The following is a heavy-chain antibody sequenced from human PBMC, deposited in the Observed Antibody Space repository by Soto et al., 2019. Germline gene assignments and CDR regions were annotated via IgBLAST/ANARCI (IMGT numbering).Heavy chain of an antibody. J-gene: IGHJ5*02. V-gene: IGHV1-69*02. CDR2: IIPILGMA. CDR1: GGTSSRDI. D-gene: IGHD4-4*01. CDR3: AIPHDYRGFDP. Sequence: QVQLVQSGAEVKKPGSSVKVSCKASGGTSSRDIISWVRQAPGQGLEWMGRIIPILGMANYAQKFQGRVSITADKSTSTAYMELSSLRSEDTAVYYCAIPHDYRGFDPWGQGTLVTVSS.